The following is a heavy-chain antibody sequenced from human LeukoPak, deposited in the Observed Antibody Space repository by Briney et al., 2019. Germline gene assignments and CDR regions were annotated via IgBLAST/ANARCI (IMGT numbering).Heavy chain of an antibody. CDR3: ARDYRPTVVRGGNAPVRY. Sequence: GGSLRLSCAASGFTFSSYGMHWVRQAPGKGLEWVAVIWYDGSNKYYADSVKGRFTISRDNSKNTLYLQMNSLRAEDTAVYYCARDYRPTVVRGGNAPVRYWGQGTLVTVSS. J-gene: IGHJ4*02. CDR2: IWYDGSNK. D-gene: IGHD3-10*01. CDR1: GFTFSSYG. V-gene: IGHV3-33*01.